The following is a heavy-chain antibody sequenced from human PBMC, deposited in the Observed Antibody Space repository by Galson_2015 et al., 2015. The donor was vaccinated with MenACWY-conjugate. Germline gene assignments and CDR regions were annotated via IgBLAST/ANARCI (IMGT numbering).Heavy chain of an antibody. D-gene: IGHD3-10*01. Sequence: SETLSLTCTVSGYSIRSGYYWGWVRQPPGKGLEWIGSLYHTGSTYYNPSLKSRVTISVDTSKNQFSLNLTSMTAADTAVYYCVGSPEEYASGTYYANYWGQETLVTVSS. CDR3: VGSPEEYASGTYYANY. CDR1: GYSIRSGYY. J-gene: IGHJ4*02. CDR2: LYHTGST. V-gene: IGHV4-38-2*02.